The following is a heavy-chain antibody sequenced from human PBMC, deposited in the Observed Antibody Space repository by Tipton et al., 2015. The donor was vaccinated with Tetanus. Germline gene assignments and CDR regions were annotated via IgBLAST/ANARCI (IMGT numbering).Heavy chain of an antibody. D-gene: IGHD2-2*01. CDR1: GGSMNSYY. J-gene: IGHJ5*02. Sequence: TLSLTCTVSGGSMNSYYWSWIRQPPGKGLEWIGYIYYTGSTNYNPSLKSGVTISLDTSKDQFSLKLTSVTAADTAMYYCARGSDIVVVPGVTRAAWFDPWGQGTPVTVSS. V-gene: IGHV4-59*12. CDR3: ARGSDIVVVPGVTRAAWFDP. CDR2: IYYTGST.